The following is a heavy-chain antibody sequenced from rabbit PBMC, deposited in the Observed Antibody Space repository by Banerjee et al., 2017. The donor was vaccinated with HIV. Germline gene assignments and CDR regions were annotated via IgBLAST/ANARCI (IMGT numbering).Heavy chain of an antibody. V-gene: IGHV1S45*01. CDR2: IYAGSSGTT. CDR1: GFSFSSGW. CDR3: ARSTSAYYWGFNL. D-gene: IGHD1-1*01. J-gene: IGHJ4*01. Sequence: QEQLEESGGDLVKPEGSLTLTCTASGFSFSSGWMCWVRQAPGKGLEWIACIYAGSSGTTYYANWAKGRFTISKTSSTTVTLQMTSLTAADTATYFCARSTSAYYWGFNLWGQGTLVTVS.